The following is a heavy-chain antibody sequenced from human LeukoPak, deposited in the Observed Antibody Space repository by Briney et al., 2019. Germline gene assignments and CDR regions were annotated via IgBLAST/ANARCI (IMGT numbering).Heavy chain of an antibody. D-gene: IGHD6-13*01. CDR2: IYYSGNT. CDR1: GGSISISNYY. J-gene: IGHJ4*02. Sequence: SETLSLTCTVSGGSISISNYYWGWIRQPPGQGLEWIANIYYSGNTYYNPSLKSRVTIFVETSKNQFSLNLNSVTAADTAVYYCARQISSTWGYYFDYWGQGTLVTVSS. V-gene: IGHV4-39*01. CDR3: ARQISSTWGYYFDY.